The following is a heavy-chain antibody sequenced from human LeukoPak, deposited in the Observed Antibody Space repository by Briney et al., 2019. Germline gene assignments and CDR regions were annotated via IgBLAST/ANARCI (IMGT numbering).Heavy chain of an antibody. V-gene: IGHV1-18*01. CDR1: GYTFTSYG. CDR3: ARVLYGWVSYYYYDMDV. D-gene: IGHD3-10*01. Sequence: ASVKVSCKASGYTFTSYGISWVRQAPGQGLEWMGWISAYNGNTNYAQKLQGRVTMTTDTSTSTAYMELRSLRSDDTAVYYCARVLYGWVSYYYYDMDVWGQGTTVTVSS. CDR2: ISAYNGNT. J-gene: IGHJ6*02.